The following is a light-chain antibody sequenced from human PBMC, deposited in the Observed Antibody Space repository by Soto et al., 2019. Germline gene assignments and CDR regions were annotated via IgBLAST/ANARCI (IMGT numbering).Light chain of an antibody. CDR3: ATWDSSLGAGV. J-gene: IGLJ3*02. CDR2: GNN. V-gene: IGLV1-51*01. CDR1: SFNIGGNY. Sequence: QSVLTQPPSVSAAPGQKVTISCSGSSFNIGGNYVSWYVQLPGTAPKFLIYGNNKRPSGIPDRFSGSKSGTSATLGITGLQTEDEADYYCATWDSSLGAGVFGGGTK.